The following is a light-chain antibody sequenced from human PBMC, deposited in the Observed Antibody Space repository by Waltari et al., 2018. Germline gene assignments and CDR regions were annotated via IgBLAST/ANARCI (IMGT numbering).Light chain of an antibody. J-gene: IGKJ1*01. CDR2: GAS. V-gene: IGKV1-12*01. CDR1: QGISTC. Sequence: DIQMCQSPFSLSPSVGETVTLTRRAGQGISTCLAWYQQKPGQAPKFLIHGASTLPSGVPSRFRGSGSGTEFTLTISRLQTEDFAIYYCQQSETIPRAFGQGTRVEIK. CDR3: QQSETIPRA.